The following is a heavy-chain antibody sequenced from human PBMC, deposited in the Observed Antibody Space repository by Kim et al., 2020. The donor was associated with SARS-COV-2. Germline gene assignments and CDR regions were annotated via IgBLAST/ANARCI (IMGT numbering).Heavy chain of an antibody. Sequence: DSVKGQFTNSRDNSKNTLYLQMNSLRAEDTAVYSCAKDIVATPTYGMDVWGQGTTVTVSS. CDR3: AKDIVATPTYGMDV. J-gene: IGHJ6*02. D-gene: IGHD5-12*01. V-gene: IGHV3-30*02.